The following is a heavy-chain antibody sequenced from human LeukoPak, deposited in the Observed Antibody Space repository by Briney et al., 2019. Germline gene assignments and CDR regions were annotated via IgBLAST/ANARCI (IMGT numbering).Heavy chain of an antibody. J-gene: IGHJ4*02. CDR2: TYYRSKWYN. CDR1: GDSVSSNSAA. D-gene: IGHD3-10*01. V-gene: IGHV6-1*01. CDR3: ALMVRGVVRY. Sequence: SQTLSLTCALSGDSVSSNSAAWNWLRQSPSRGLEWLGRTYYRSKWYNDYAVSVKSRIPINPDTSKNQFSLQLNSVTPEDTAVYYCALMVRGVVRYWGQGTLVTVSS.